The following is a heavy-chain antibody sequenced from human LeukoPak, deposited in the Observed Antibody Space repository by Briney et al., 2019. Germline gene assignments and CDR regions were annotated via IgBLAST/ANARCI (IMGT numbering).Heavy chain of an antibody. CDR1: GFTFSSYG. Sequence: PGGSLRLSCAASGFTFSSYGMHWVRQAPGKGLEWVAVIWYDGSNKYYADSVKGRFTISRDNSKDTLYLQMNSLRAEGTAVYYCAKSYDSSGYYDYYFDYWGQGTLVTVSS. V-gene: IGHV3-33*06. J-gene: IGHJ4*02. CDR3: AKSYDSSGYYDYYFDY. CDR2: IWYDGSNK. D-gene: IGHD3-22*01.